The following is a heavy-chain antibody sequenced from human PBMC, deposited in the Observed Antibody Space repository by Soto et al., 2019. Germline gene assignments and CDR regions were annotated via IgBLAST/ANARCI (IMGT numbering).Heavy chain of an antibody. J-gene: IGHJ4*02. CDR3: ARVRIVAYHFDC. Sequence: EVQLVESGGGLIQPGGSLRLSCAASGFTFTSYWMHWVRQVPGKGLVWVSRINSDGSTTSYADSVEGRFTISRDNAKNTLYLQMNSLRAEDTAVYYCARVRIVAYHFDCWGQGALVTVAS. V-gene: IGHV3-74*01. CDR1: GFTFTSYW. CDR2: INSDGSTT. D-gene: IGHD2-21*01.